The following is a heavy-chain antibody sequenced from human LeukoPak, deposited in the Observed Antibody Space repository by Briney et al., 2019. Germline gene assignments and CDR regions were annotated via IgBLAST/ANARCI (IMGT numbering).Heavy chain of an antibody. V-gene: IGHV3-23*01. D-gene: IGHD6-13*01. CDR2: ISGSGGST. J-gene: IGHJ4*02. CDR1: GFTFSSYA. Sequence: GGSLGLSCAASGFTFSSYAMSWVRQAPGKGLEWVSAISGSGGSTYYADSVKGRFTISRDNSKNTLYLQMNSLRAEDTAVYYCANRVIAAAGTRYFDYWGQGTLVTVSS. CDR3: ANRVIAAAGTRYFDY.